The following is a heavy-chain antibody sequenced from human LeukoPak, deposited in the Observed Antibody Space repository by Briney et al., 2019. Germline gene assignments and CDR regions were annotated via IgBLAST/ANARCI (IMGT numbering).Heavy chain of an antibody. V-gene: IGHV3-30*04. CDR1: GFTFSSYA. CDR3: AKDGPRIVGATRPAGFDP. J-gene: IGHJ5*02. CDR2: ISYDGSNK. D-gene: IGHD1-26*01. Sequence: GGSLRLSCAASGFTFSSYAMHWVRQAPGKGLEWVAVISYDGSNKYYADSVKGRFTISRDNSKNTLYLQMNSLRAEDTAVYYCAKDGPRIVGATRPAGFDPWGQGTLVTVSS.